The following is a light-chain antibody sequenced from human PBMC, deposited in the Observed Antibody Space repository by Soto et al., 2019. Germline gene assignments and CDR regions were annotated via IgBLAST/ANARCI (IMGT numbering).Light chain of an antibody. J-gene: IGLJ1*01. V-gene: IGLV1-36*01. CDR2: YDD. Sequence: QSVLTQPPSVSEAPRQRVTISCSGSSSNIGNNAVNWYQQLPGQAPKIVIYYDDLLTSGVSDRFSGSKSGISASLAISDLQSDDESDYYCATWDDSLNAYVFXPGTKVTGL. CDR1: SSNIGNNA. CDR3: ATWDDSLNAYV.